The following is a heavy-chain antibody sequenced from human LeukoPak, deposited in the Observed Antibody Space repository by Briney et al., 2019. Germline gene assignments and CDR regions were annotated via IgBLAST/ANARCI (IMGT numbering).Heavy chain of an antibody. Sequence: SETLPLTCTVSGGSISSYYWSWIRQPPGKGLEWIGYIYYTGSTNYNPSLKSRVTISVDTSKNQFSLKLSSVTAADTAVYYCARVITMPRGVDNWFDPWGQGTLVTVSS. D-gene: IGHD3-10*01. CDR2: IYYTGST. V-gene: IGHV4-59*01. J-gene: IGHJ5*02. CDR1: GGSISSYY. CDR3: ARVITMPRGVDNWFDP.